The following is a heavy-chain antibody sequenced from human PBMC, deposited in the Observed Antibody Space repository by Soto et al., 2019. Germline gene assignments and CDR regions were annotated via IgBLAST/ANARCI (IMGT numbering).Heavy chain of an antibody. CDR2: ISSSSSYI. Sequence: PGGSLRLSCAASGFTFSSYSMNWVRQAPGKGLEWVSSISSSSSYIYYADSVKGRFTISRDNAKNSLYLQMNSLRAEDTAVYYCASRYGGYSSIKYFDYWGQGTLVTVSS. CDR3: ASRYGGYSSIKYFDY. CDR1: GFTFSSYS. J-gene: IGHJ4*02. D-gene: IGHD6-13*01. V-gene: IGHV3-21*01.